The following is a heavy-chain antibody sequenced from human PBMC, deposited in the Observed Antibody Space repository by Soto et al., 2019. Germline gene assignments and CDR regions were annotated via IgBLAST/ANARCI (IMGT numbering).Heavy chain of an antibody. D-gene: IGHD3-22*01. CDR2: IYSSGST. J-gene: IGHJ6*02. CDR1: GGPISPYY. V-gene: IGHV4-4*07. Sequence: PSETLSLTCTVSGGPISPYYWSWIRQPGGKGLEWIGRIYSSGSTNYNSPLKSRVSMSLDTARNQISLKVKSVTAADTAVYYCAREGGYFDSSGSGVYHYYGVDVWGRGTTVTVSS. CDR3: AREGGYFDSSGSGVYHYYGVDV.